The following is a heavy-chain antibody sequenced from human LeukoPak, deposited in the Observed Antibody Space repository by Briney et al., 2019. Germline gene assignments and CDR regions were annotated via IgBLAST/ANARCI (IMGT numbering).Heavy chain of an antibody. CDR2: INPKSGGT. D-gene: IGHD2-21*02. CDR3: GVVVTTYFDY. J-gene: IGHJ4*02. Sequence: ASVKVSCKASGYTFTGYYIHWVRQAPGQGLEWMGWINPKSGGTNYARKFQGSVTMTRDTSISTAYMELSSLRSDDTAVYYCGVVVTTYFDYWGQGTLVTVSS. CDR1: GYTFTGYY. V-gene: IGHV1-2*02.